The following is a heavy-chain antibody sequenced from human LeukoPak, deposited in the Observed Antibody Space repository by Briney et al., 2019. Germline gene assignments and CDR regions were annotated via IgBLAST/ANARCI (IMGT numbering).Heavy chain of an antibody. J-gene: IGHJ4*02. CDR1: GFHFSDYY. V-gene: IGHV3-11*01. CDR2: ISDRGDTI. CDR3: ARLKAGN. Sequence: GGSLRLSCTASGFHFSDYYMSWIRQAPGKGLEWVSYISDRGDTIYYADSVKGRFTITRDNANNSVSLQMNSLRPEDTAVYYCARLKAGNWGPGTLVALSS.